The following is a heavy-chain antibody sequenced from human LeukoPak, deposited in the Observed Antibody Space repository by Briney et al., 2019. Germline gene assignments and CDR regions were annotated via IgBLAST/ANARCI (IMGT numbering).Heavy chain of an antibody. CDR1: GFTFSSYE. Sequence: GGSLRLSCAASGFTFSSYEMNWVRQAPGKGLEWVSYISSSGSTIYYADSVKGRFTISRDNAKNSLYLQMNSLRAEDTAVYYCARRSSYLPRAWLKRGYYFDYWAQGTLVTVSS. CDR3: ARRSSYLPRAWLKRGYYFDY. J-gene: IGHJ4*02. CDR2: ISSSGSTI. D-gene: IGHD5-12*01. V-gene: IGHV3-48*03.